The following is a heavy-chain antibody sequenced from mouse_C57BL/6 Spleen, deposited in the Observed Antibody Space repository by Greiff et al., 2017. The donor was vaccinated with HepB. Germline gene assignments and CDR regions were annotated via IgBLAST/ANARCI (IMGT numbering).Heavy chain of an antibody. CDR3: ARCPYYYAMDY. Sequence: EVKLQQSGPELVKPGASVKISCKASGYTFTDYYMNWVKQSHGKSLEWIGDINPNNGGTSYNQKFKGKATLTVDKSSSTAYMELRSLTSEDSAVYYCARCPYYYAMDYWGQGTSVTVSS. V-gene: IGHV1-26*01. J-gene: IGHJ4*01. CDR2: INPNNGGT. CDR1: GYTFTDYY.